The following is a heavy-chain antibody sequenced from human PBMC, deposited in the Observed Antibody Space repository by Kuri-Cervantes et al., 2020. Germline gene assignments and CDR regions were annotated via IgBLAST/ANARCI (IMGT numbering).Heavy chain of an antibody. CDR2: LSYGGTNQ. CDR1: GFTFSSNG. J-gene: IGHJ4*02. CDR3: VLRGYTYGYLDS. D-gene: IGHD5-18*01. Sequence: GESLKISCAASGFTFSSNGMHWVRQAPGKGLEWVAVLSYGGTNQYYADSVKGRFSISSDNSKSTVFLHMNNVKTEDTGVYFCVLRGYTYGYLDSWGQGTLVTVSS. V-gene: IGHV3-30*19.